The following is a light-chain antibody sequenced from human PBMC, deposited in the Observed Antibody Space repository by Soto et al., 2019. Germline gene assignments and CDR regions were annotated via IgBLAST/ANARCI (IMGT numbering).Light chain of an antibody. V-gene: IGKV1D-8*01. CDR1: QGNSSY. Sequence: WITESASFLDLARLGRITDSSRMSQGNSSYLACYQRRPGKAPELLIYAASTLQGGVPSRFSGSGSGTEFTLTIRCLRSEDFATFCCQQCYSFPETFGQGTKVDI. CDR2: AAS. J-gene: IGKJ1*01. CDR3: QQCYSFPET.